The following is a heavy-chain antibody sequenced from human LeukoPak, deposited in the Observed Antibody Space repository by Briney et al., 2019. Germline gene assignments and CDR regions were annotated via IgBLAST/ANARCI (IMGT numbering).Heavy chain of an antibody. CDR3: ARGASTYSDY. V-gene: IGHV3-74*01. CDR2: LTSDGRST. J-gene: IGHJ4*02. CDR1: GFTFSDYW. Sequence: GGSLRLSCAASGFTFSDYWMHWVRQAPGKGLVWVSRLTSDGRSTSYADSVKGRFTMSRDNAKNTLFLLMNSLRDEDTAVYYCARGASTYSDYWGQGTPVTVSS.